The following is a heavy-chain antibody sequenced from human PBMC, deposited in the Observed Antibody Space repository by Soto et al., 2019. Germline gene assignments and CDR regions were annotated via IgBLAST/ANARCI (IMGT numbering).Heavy chain of an antibody. CDR3: ARHPERIAQIGWFDP. CDR1: GFTFIDYY. Sequence: GALRLSSAASGFTFIDYYMSWIRQAPGKGLEWVSYISNSGNGHYIYYADSVKGRFTISRDNAKNSLYLQMNSLRAEDTAVYYCARHPERIAQIGWFDPWGQGTLVTVSS. J-gene: IGHJ5*02. D-gene: IGHD6-13*01. CDR2: ISNSGNGHYI. V-gene: IGHV3-11*04.